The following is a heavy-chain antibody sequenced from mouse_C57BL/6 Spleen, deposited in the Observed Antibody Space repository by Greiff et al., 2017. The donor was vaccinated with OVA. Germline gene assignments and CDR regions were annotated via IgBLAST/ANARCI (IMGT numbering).Heavy chain of an antibody. CDR2: IDPSDSET. J-gene: IGHJ1*03. CDR3: ARGTWYFDV. V-gene: IGHV1-52*01. Sequence: QVQLQQPGAELVRPGSSVKLSCTASGYTFTSYWMHWVKQRPIQGLEWIGKIDPSDSETHYYQKFKDKATLTVDKSSSTAYMQLSSLTSEDSAVYYCARGTWYFDVWGTGTTVTVSS. CDR1: GYTFTSYW.